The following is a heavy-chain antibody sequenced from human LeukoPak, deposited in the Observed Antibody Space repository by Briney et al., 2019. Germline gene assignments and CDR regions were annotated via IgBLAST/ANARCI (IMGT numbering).Heavy chain of an antibody. V-gene: IGHV4-38-2*01. CDR2: IYHSGNT. CDR3: ARLGLSTAYNWFDP. D-gene: IGHD2-2*01. J-gene: IGHJ5*02. Sequence: SETLSLTCAVSGYSISSGYYWGWIRQPPGKGLEWVGSIYHSGNTYYNPSLKSRVTISVDTSKNQFSLKLTSVTAADTAVYFCARLGLSTAYNWFDPWGQGTLVTVSS. CDR1: GYSISSGYY.